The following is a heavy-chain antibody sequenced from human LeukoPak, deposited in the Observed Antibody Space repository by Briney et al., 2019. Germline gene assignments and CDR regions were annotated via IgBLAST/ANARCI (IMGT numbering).Heavy chain of an antibody. Sequence: SETLSLTCTVSGGSISSYYWSWIRQPPGKGLEWIGYIYYSGSTNYNPSLKSRVTISVDTSKNQFSLKLSSVTAADTAVYYCARQSSDVVTAFDYWGQGTLVTVSS. CDR3: ARQSSDVVTAFDY. D-gene: IGHD2-21*02. CDR1: GGSISSYY. J-gene: IGHJ4*02. CDR2: IYYSGST. V-gene: IGHV4-59*08.